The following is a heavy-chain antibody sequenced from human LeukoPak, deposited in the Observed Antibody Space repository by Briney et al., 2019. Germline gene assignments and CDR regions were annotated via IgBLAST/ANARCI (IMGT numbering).Heavy chain of an antibody. Sequence: GASVKVSCKVSGYTLTELSMHWVRQAPGKGREWMGGFDPEDGETIYAQKCQGRVTMTEDTSTDTAYMELSSLRSEDTAVYYCATDQGGYGDHWYFDYWGQGTLVTVSS. V-gene: IGHV1-24*01. D-gene: IGHD4-17*01. CDR3: ATDQGGYGDHWYFDY. CDR2: FDPEDGET. J-gene: IGHJ4*02. CDR1: GYTLTELS.